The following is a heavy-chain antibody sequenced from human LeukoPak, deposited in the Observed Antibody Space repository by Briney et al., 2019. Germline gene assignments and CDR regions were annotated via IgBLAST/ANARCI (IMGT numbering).Heavy chain of an antibody. D-gene: IGHD2-21*01. J-gene: IGHJ6*02. Sequence: ASVKVSFTVSGYTLTELSMHWVRQAPGKGLEWMGGFDPEDGETIYAQKFQGRVTMTEDTSTDTAYMELSSLRSEDTAVYYCMLLLYYGMDVWGQGTTVTASS. CDR2: FDPEDGET. CDR1: GYTLTELS. V-gene: IGHV1-24*01. CDR3: MLLLYYGMDV.